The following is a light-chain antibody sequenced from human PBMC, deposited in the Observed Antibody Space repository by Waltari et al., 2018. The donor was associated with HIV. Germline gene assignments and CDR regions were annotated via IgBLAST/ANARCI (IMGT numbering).Light chain of an antibody. Sequence: QSALTQPPSASGSPGQSVPISCTGTSSDVGAYDFVSWYQQHPGKVPKLIISEVTKRPSGVPDRFFGSKSDNTASLTISGLQAEDEADYYCTSYASNNNYVFGTGTKVTVL. J-gene: IGLJ1*01. CDR1: SSDVGAYDF. CDR2: EVT. CDR3: TSYASNNNYV. V-gene: IGLV2-8*01.